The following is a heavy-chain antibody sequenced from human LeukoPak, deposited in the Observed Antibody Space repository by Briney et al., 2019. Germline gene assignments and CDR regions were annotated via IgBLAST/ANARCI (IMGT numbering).Heavy chain of an antibody. J-gene: IGHJ4*02. D-gene: IGHD6-6*01. CDR3: ARDEIAARRFDY. Sequence: SETLSLTCTVSGGSISSSSYYWGWIRQPPGKGLEWIGSIYYSGSTYYNPSLKSRVTISVDTSKNQFSLKLSSVTAADTAVYYCARDEIAARRFDYWGQGTLVTVSS. V-gene: IGHV4-39*07. CDR2: IYYSGST. CDR1: GGSISSSSYY.